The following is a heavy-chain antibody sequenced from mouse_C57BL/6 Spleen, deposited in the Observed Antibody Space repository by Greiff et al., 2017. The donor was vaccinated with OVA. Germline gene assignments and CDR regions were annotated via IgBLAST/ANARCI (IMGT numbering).Heavy chain of an antibody. Sequence: VQLQQSGPELVKPGASVKISCKASGYTFTDYYMNWVKQSHGKSLEWIGDINPKNGGTSYNQKFKGKATLTVDKSSSTAYMELRSLTSEDSAVYYCARYDYYGNYFDYWGQGTTLTVSS. CDR3: ARYDYYGNYFDY. CDR1: GYTFTDYY. V-gene: IGHV1-26*01. D-gene: IGHD2-1*01. J-gene: IGHJ2*01. CDR2: INPKNGGT.